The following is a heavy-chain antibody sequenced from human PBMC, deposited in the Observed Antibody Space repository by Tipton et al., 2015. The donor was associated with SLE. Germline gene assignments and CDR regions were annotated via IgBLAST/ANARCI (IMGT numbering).Heavy chain of an antibody. V-gene: IGHV3-33*01. J-gene: IGHJ3*02. Sequence: RSLRLSCAASGFTFDNYGMHWVRQAPGRGLEWVAVVWYDGTSEYYADSVKGRFTISRDNSENTLSLQMNSLRVEDTAVYYCARDRDLWSGNDAFDIWGQGTMVTVSS. CDR3: ARDRDLWSGNDAFDI. D-gene: IGHD3-3*01. CDR2: VWYDGTSE. CDR1: GFTFDNYG.